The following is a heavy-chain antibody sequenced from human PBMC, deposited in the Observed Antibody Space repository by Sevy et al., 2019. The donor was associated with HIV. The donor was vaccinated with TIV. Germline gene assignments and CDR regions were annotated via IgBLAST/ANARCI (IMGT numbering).Heavy chain of an antibody. CDR2: ISWDGDTT. V-gene: IGHV3-43D*04. CDR3: AKGLVFGCKTFLFDF. CDR1: GFIFDNYA. D-gene: IGHD2-15*01. J-gene: IGHJ4*02. Sequence: GGSLRLSCAASGFIFDNYAMHWVRQAPGKGLEWVSVISWDGDTTYYADSVKGRFTISRDNSKNSLYLQLNSLKTEDTAFYYCAKGLVFGCKTFLFDFWGRGTLVTVSS.